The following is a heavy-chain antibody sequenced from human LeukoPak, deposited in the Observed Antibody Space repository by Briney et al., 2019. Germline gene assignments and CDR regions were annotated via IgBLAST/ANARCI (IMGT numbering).Heavy chain of an antibody. CDR3: ANFYCSSTSCHGSFDY. Sequence: EDGETIYAQKFQGRVTMTEDTSTDTAYMELSSLRSEDTAVYYCANFYCSSTSCHGSFDYWGQGALVTVSS. V-gene: IGHV1-24*01. J-gene: IGHJ4*02. D-gene: IGHD2-2*01. CDR2: EDGET.